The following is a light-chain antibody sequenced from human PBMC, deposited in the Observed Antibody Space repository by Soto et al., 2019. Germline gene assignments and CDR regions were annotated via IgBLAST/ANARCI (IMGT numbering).Light chain of an antibody. CDR2: DAS. Sequence: DIQMTQSPSTLSASVGDRVTITCRASQSISTWLAWYQQKPGKAPKILIYDASRLESGVPSRFSGRGSGKEFTLNISSLPPDDFATYYCQQYNSPYTFGQGTRLEI. CDR3: QQYNSPYT. CDR1: QSISTW. J-gene: IGKJ2*01. V-gene: IGKV1-5*01.